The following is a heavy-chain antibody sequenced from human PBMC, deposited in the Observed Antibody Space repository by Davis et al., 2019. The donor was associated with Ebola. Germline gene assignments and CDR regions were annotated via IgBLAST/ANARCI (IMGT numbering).Heavy chain of an antibody. CDR3: ARDRYSTVTTFYGMDV. Sequence: MPGGSLRLPCTVSGASISTYYWSWIRQSPGKGLEWIGYIYYTGSTNYNPSLKSRVTISVDTSKNQFSLKLSSVTAADTAIYYCARDRYSTVTTFYGMDVWGQGTTVTVS. V-gene: IGHV4-59*01. D-gene: IGHD4-11*01. CDR1: GASISTYY. J-gene: IGHJ6*02. CDR2: IYYTGST.